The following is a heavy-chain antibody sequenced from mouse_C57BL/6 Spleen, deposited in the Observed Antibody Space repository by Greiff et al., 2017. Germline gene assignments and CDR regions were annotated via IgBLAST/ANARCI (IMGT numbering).Heavy chain of an antibody. D-gene: IGHD3-2*02. CDR2: IYPGSGNT. CDR1: GYTFPDYY. J-gene: IGHJ3*01. CDR3: ARGGASGSWFAY. V-gene: IGHV1-76*01. Sequence: QVQLQQSGAELVRPGASVKLSCKASGYTFPDYYLNWVKQRPGQGLEWSARIYPGSGNTSYNEKFKGKATLTAEKSSSTAYMQLSRLTSEDSAVYVCARGGASGSWFAYWGQGTLVTVSA.